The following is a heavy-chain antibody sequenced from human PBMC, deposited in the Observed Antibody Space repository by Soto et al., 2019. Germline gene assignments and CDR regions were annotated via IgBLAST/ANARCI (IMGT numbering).Heavy chain of an antibody. D-gene: IGHD1-20*01. Sequence: GGSLRLSCAASGFTFSNAWINWVRQAPGKGLEWVGRIKSKTDGGTTDFAATVKGRFAISRDDSKNMVYLQMNSLKTEDTAVYYCTTDSYNTTVTDLYAHWGHGALVTVAS. V-gene: IGHV3-15*07. CDR3: TTDSYNTTVTDLYAH. J-gene: IGHJ4*01. CDR1: GFTFSNAW. CDR2: IKSKTDGGTT.